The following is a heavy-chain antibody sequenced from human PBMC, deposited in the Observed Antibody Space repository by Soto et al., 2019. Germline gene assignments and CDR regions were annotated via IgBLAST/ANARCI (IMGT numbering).Heavy chain of an antibody. Sequence: QVQLVESGGGVVQPGRSLRLSCAASGFTFSSYGMHWVRQAPGKGLEWVAVISYDGSNKYYADSVKGRFTISRDNSKNTLYLQMNSLRAEDTAVYYCAKGPFTGIAARRGGMDVWGQGTTVTVSS. D-gene: IGHD6-6*01. CDR1: GFTFSSYG. J-gene: IGHJ6*02. V-gene: IGHV3-30*18. CDR2: ISYDGSNK. CDR3: AKGPFTGIAARRGGMDV.